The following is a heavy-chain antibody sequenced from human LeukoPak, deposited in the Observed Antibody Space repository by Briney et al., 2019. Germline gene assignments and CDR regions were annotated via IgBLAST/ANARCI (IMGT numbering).Heavy chain of an antibody. D-gene: IGHD3-10*01. V-gene: IGHV4-34*01. CDR1: GGSFSEYY. Sequence: TSETLSLTCAVYGGSFSEYYWNWIRQSPGEGLEWIGEISHSGGIKYNPSLKSRVTMPPDTSKNQFSLKLRSVTAADTAIYYCATSFVTRGIISAYWGQGTPVTVSS. J-gene: IGHJ4*02. CDR2: ISHSGGI. CDR3: ATSFVTRGIISAY.